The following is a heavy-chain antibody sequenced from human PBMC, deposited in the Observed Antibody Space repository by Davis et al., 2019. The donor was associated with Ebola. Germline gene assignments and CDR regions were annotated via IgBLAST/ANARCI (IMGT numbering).Heavy chain of an antibody. J-gene: IGHJ6*02. D-gene: IGHD2-2*02. CDR1: GYTFTSYG. V-gene: IGHV1-18*01. CDR2: ISAYNGNT. Sequence: ASVKVSCKASGYTFTSYGISWVRQAPGQGLEWMGWISAYNGNTNYAQKLQGRVTMTTDTSTSTAYMELRSLRSDDTAVYYCARDGVVPAAISLDYYGMDVWGQGTTVTVSS. CDR3: ARDGVVPAAISLDYYGMDV.